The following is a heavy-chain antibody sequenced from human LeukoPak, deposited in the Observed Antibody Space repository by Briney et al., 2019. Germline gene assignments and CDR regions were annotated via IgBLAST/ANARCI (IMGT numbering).Heavy chain of an antibody. Sequence: GGSLRLSCAASGIPFTRNGMHWVRQAPGKGLEWVAFIQYDAIDIKYGDSVKGRFTISRDNSKNTLYLQMNSLTTEDAAVYYCAREAGTVVIGRFDPWGQGTLVTVSS. CDR1: GIPFTRNG. CDR3: AREAGTVVIGRFDP. D-gene: IGHD2-15*01. J-gene: IGHJ5*02. CDR2: IQYDAIDI. V-gene: IGHV3-30*02.